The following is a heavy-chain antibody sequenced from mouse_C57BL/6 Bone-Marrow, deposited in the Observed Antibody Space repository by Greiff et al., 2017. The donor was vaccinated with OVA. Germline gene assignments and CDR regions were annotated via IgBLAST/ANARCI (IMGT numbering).Heavy chain of an antibody. CDR2: ISGGGGNT. V-gene: IGHV5-9*01. Sequence: EVKVVESGGGLVKPGGSLKLSCAASGFTFSSYTMSWVRQTPEKRLEWVATISGGGGNTYYPDSVKGRFTISRDNAKNTLYLQMSSLRSEDTALYYCARHETGTGFAYWGQGTLVTVSA. D-gene: IGHD4-1*01. J-gene: IGHJ3*01. CDR3: ARHETGTGFAY. CDR1: GFTFSSYT.